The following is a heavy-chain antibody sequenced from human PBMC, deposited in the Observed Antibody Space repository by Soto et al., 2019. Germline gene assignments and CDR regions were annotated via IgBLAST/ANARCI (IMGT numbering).Heavy chain of an antibody. Sequence: SETLSLTCTVSGGSISSGDYYWSWIRQPPGKGLEWIGYIYYSGSTYYNPSLKSRVTISVDTSKNQFSLKLSSVTAADTAVYYCARDSRTQYYYDSSGYTAPRGMDVWGQGTTVTVS. CDR2: IYYSGST. D-gene: IGHD3-22*01. J-gene: IGHJ6*02. V-gene: IGHV4-30-4*01. CDR1: GGSISSGDYY. CDR3: ARDSRTQYYYDSSGYTAPRGMDV.